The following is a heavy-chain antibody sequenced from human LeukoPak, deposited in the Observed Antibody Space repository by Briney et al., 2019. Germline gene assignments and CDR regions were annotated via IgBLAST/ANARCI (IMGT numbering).Heavy chain of an antibody. V-gene: IGHV3-23*01. CDR1: GFTFSSYA. Sequence: GGPLRLSCAASGFTFSSYAMSWVRQAPGKGLEWVSAISGSGGGKYYADSVKGRFTISRDNSKNTLYLQMNSLRAEDTAVYYCAKVVGGYCSSTSCYSPGHFDYWGQGTLVTVSS. CDR2: ISGSGGGK. CDR3: AKVVGGYCSSTSCYSPGHFDY. D-gene: IGHD2-2*02. J-gene: IGHJ4*02.